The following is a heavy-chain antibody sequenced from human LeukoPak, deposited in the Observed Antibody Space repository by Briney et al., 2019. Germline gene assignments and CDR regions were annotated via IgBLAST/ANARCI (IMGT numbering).Heavy chain of an antibody. D-gene: IGHD5/OR15-5a*01. Sequence: ASVKISCKVSGYTFTDYYMHWVQQAPAKGFEWMGLVDPEDGETIYAEKFQGRVTITADTSTDTAYMELSSLRSEDTAVYYCATGSMSLPSSFDYWGQGTLVTVSS. CDR1: GYTFTDYY. CDR2: VDPEDGET. J-gene: IGHJ4*02. CDR3: ATGSMSLPSSFDY. V-gene: IGHV1-69-2*01.